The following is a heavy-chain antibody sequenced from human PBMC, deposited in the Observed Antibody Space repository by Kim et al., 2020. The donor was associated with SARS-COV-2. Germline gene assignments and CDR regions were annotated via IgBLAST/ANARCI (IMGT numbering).Heavy chain of an antibody. CDR1: GFTFSSNW. CDR2: INRDASST. V-gene: IGHV3-74*01. Sequence: GGSLRLSCAASGFTFSSNWMHWVRQAPGKGLVWVSRINRDASSTSYADSVKGRFTISRDNAKNTLYLQMNSLRAEDTAVYYCVRKVGAPGAYHIWGQGTMVTVSS. D-gene: IGHD1-26*01. CDR3: VRKVGAPGAYHI. J-gene: IGHJ3*02.